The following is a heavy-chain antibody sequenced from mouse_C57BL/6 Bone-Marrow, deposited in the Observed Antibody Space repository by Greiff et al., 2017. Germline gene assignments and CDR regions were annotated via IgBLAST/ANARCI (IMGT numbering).Heavy chain of an antibody. V-gene: IGHV1-63*01. CDR3: ARLGNYAMDY. CDR2: IYPGGGYT. CDR1: GYTFTNYW. J-gene: IGHJ4*01. Sequence: QVQLQQSGAELVRPGTSVKMSCKASGYTFTNYWIGWAKQRPGHGLEWIGDIYPGGGYTNYNEKFKGKATLTADKSSSTASMQFSSLTSEDSAIYYCARLGNYAMDYWGQGTSVTVSS.